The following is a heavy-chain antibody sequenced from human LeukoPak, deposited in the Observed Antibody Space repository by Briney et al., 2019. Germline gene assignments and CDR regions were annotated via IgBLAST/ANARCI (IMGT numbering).Heavy chain of an antibody. CDR1: GGSISSYY. D-gene: IGHD6-19*01. J-gene: IGHJ4*02. Sequence: SETLSLTCTVSGGSISSYYWSWIRQPAGKGLEWIGRIYTSGSTNYSPSLKSRVTISVDKSKNQFSLKLSSVIAADTAVYYCARASVAAPGYFDYWGQGTLVTVSS. V-gene: IGHV4-4*07. CDR2: IYTSGST. CDR3: ARASVAAPGYFDY.